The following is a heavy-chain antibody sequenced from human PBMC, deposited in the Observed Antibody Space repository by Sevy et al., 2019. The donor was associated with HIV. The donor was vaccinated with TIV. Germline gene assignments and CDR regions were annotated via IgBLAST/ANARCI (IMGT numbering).Heavy chain of an antibody. CDR2: MYRSGST. V-gene: IGHV4-31*03. D-gene: IGHD1-1*01. J-gene: IGHJ4*01. Sequence: SETLSLTCTVSGGSISSGGYFWSWIRQHPGKGLEWIGYMYRSGSTYYNPSLKSRLSMSKDPAKNQFYLRMITVTAADTAIYFCARATGTSAGFDSWGHGTMVTVSS. CDR1: GGSISSGGYF. CDR3: ARATGTSAGFDS.